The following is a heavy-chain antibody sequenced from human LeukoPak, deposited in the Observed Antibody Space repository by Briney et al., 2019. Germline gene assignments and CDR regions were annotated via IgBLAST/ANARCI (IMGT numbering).Heavy chain of an antibody. CDR2: IHHDGRI. CDR1: GVSIDSTNW. D-gene: IGHD3-16*02. J-gene: IGHJ4*02. V-gene: IGHV4/OR15-8*01. Sequence: ASETLPLTCDVSGVSIDSTNWWNWVRQPPGKGLEWIGEIHHDGRINYNPSLKSRVTLSVDKSKNQFSLRLNSVTAADTAMYYCARSHDHLWGNYPDYWGQGTLVTVSS. CDR3: ARSHDHLWGNYPDY.